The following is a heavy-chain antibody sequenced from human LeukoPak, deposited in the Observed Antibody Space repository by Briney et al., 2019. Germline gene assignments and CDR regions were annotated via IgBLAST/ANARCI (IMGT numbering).Heavy chain of an antibody. V-gene: IGHV1-18*01. Sequence: ASVKVSCKASGYTFTSKGITWVRQAPGQGLEWMGWISAYNGNTNYEQNFQGRLTMTTDTSTNTAYMELRSLRSDDTAVYYCARWAPSGDRDYYYYYMDVWGKGTTVTVSS. D-gene: IGHD2-21*02. CDR1: GYTFTSKG. CDR2: ISAYNGNT. J-gene: IGHJ6*03. CDR3: ARWAPSGDRDYYYYYMDV.